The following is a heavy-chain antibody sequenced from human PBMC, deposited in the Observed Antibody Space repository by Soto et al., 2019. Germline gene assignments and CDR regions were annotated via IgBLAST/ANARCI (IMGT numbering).Heavy chain of an antibody. CDR2: IYYSGST. V-gene: IGHV4-39*01. J-gene: IGHJ5*02. CDR3: ARHPNYVLRFLNWFDP. Sequence: PSETLSLTCTVSGGSISSSSYYWGWIRQPPGKGLEWIGSIYYSGSTYYNPSLKSRVTIPVDTSKNQFSLKLSSVTAADTAVYYCARHPNYVLRFLNWFDPRGQGTLVTVSS. D-gene: IGHD3-3*01. CDR1: GGSISSSSYY.